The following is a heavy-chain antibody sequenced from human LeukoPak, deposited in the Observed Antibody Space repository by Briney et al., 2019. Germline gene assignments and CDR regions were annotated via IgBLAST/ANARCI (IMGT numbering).Heavy chain of an antibody. CDR2: TRNKPRSYTT. CDR1: GFTFSDHY. V-gene: IGHV3-72*01. Sequence: GGSVRLSCAASGFTFSDHYMDWVGQAPGKGLEWVGRTRNKPRSYTTEYAASVKGRFTISREDSQNSLYLQMNSLKTEDTAVYYCARGALWLGDNYNYFMDVWGQGTTATVSS. D-gene: IGHD3-10*01. CDR3: ARGALWLGDNYNYFMDV. J-gene: IGHJ6*02.